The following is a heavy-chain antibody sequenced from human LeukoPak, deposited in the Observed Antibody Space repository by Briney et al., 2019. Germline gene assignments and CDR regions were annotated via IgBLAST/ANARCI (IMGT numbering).Heavy chain of an antibody. V-gene: IGHV5-51*01. D-gene: IGHD6-13*01. Sequence: GESLKISCKGSGYSFTSYWIGWVRQMPGKGLEWMGIIYPGDPDTRYSPSLQGQVTISADKSISTAYLQWSSLKASDTAMYYCARRGDGSSWEPWFDPWGQGTLVTVSS. CDR3: ARRGDGSSWEPWFDP. CDR2: IYPGDPDT. CDR1: GYSFTSYW. J-gene: IGHJ5*02.